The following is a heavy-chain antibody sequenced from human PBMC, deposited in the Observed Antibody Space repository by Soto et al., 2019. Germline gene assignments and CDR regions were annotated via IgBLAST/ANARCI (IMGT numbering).Heavy chain of an antibody. V-gene: IGHV1-2*02. CDR2: INPNSGGT. Sequence: ASVKVSCKASGYTFTDKYMHWVRQAPGQGLERMGWINPNSGGTKYAQKFQGRVTMTRDTSISTAYMELSRLISDDTAVFYCVTGHYDSSGRDYWGQGTLVTVSS. CDR1: GYTFTDKY. CDR3: VTGHYDSSGRDY. J-gene: IGHJ4*02. D-gene: IGHD3-22*01.